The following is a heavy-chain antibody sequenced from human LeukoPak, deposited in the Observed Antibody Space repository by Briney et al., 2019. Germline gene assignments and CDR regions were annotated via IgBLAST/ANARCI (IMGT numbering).Heavy chain of an antibody. J-gene: IGHJ4*02. CDR3: ARDGTLSGSWYDF. V-gene: IGHV1-2*02. CDR1: GYTFTGYY. CDR2: INSNSGVT. Sequence: GASVKVSCKASGYTFTGYYMHWVRQAPGQGLEWMGWINSNSGVTKYAQNFQDRVTMTRDTSISTAYMELSRLTSDDTAIYYCARDGTLSGSWYDFWGQGSLVTVSS. D-gene: IGHD3-9*01.